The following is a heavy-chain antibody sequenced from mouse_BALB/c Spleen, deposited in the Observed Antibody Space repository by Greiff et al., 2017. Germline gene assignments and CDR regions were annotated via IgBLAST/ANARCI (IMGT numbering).Heavy chain of an antibody. CDR1: GYTFSSYW. Sequence: QVQLQQSGAELMKPGASVKISCKATGYTFSSYWLEWVKQRPGHGLEWIGEILPGSGSTNYNEKFKGKATFTADTSSNTAYMQLSSLTSEDSAVYYCARGGGLYAMDYWGQGTSVTVSS. J-gene: IGHJ4*01. CDR3: ARGGGLYAMDY. CDR2: ILPGSGST. V-gene: IGHV1-9*01. D-gene: IGHD3-3*01.